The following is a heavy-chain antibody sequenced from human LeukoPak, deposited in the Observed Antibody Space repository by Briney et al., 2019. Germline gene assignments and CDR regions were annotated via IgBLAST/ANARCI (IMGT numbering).Heavy chain of an antibody. CDR3: ARADGPDYYYYGMDV. CDR2: IIPIFGTA. CDR1: GGTFSSYA. V-gene: IGHV1-69*13. J-gene: IGHJ6*02. Sequence: GASVKVSCKASGGTFSSYAISWVRQAPGQGLEWMGGIIPIFGTANYAQKFQGRVTITADELTSTAYMELSSLRSEDTAVYYCARADGPDYYYYGMDVWGQGTTVTASS. D-gene: IGHD5-24*01.